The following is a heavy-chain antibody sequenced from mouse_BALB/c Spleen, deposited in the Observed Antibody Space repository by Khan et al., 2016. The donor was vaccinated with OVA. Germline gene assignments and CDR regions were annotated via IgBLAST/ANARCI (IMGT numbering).Heavy chain of an antibody. CDR1: GYSITSGYA. J-gene: IGHJ2*01. CDR2: ISYSGVT. V-gene: IGHV3-2*02. Sequence: VKLEESGPGLVKPSQSLSLTCTVTGYSITSGYAWKWIRQFPGNKLEWMGYISYSGVTSYTPSLKSRISITRDTSTNQFFLQLNSVMTKDTATIYCARGNYYWYYFDYWGQGTTLTVSS. CDR3: ARGNYYWYYFDY. D-gene: IGHD1-1*01.